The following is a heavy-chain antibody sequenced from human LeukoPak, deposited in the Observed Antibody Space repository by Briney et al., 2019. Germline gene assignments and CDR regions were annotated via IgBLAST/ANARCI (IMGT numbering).Heavy chain of an antibody. J-gene: IGHJ4*02. Sequence: GGSLRLSCEASGFTFKNHGMSWVRQAPGKGLEWVSAISGSGDSTNYADSVKGRFTISRDNSKNTLYLQMNSLRAEDTAVYYCAKAGAVVVVVAKFFDYWGQGTLVTVSS. CDR1: GFTFKNHG. D-gene: IGHD2-15*01. V-gene: IGHV3-23*01. CDR3: AKAGAVVVVVAKFFDY. CDR2: ISGSGDST.